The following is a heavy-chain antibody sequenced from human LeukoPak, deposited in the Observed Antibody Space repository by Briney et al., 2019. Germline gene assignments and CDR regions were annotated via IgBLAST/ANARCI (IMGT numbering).Heavy chain of an antibody. D-gene: IGHD2-2*03. CDR3: AKLPPYRGYCSSTSCLYFDY. J-gene: IGHJ4*02. CDR2: IYSGGST. V-gene: IGHV3-66*01. CDR1: GFTVSSNY. Sequence: PGGSLRLSCAASGFTVSSNYMSWVRQAPGKGLEWVSVIYSGGSTYYADSVKGRFTISRDNSKNTLYLQMNSLRAEDTAVYYCAKLPPYRGYCSSTSCLYFDYWGQGTLVTVSS.